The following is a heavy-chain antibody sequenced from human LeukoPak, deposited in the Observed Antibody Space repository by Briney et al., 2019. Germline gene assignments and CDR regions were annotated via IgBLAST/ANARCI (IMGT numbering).Heavy chain of an antibody. J-gene: IGHJ3*02. Sequence: PGGSLRLSCAASGFTFSSYEMNWVRQAPGKGLEWVSRINSDGSSTSYADSVKGRFTISRDNAKNTLYLQMNSLRAEDTAVYYCAKDVSGGSWMDAFDIWGQGTMVTVSS. CDR3: AKDVSGGSWMDAFDI. D-gene: IGHD2-15*01. CDR2: INSDGSST. V-gene: IGHV3-74*01. CDR1: GFTFSSYE.